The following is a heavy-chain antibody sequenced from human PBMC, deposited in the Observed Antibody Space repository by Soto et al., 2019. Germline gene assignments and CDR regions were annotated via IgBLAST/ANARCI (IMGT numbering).Heavy chain of an antibody. D-gene: IGHD6-6*01. CDR3: ARHESSSSSLGYYDMDV. J-gene: IGHJ6*02. V-gene: IGHV5-51*01. CDR1: GYSFTSYW. CDR2: IYPGDSDT. Sequence: PGESLKISCKGSGYSFTSYWIGWVLQIPWKGLEWMGIIYPGDSDTRYSPSFQGQVTISADKSISTAYLQWSSLKASDTAMYYCARHESSSSSLGYYDMDVWGQGTTVTVSS.